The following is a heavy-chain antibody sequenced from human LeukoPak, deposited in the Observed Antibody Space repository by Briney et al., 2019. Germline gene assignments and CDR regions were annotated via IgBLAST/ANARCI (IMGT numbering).Heavy chain of an antibody. CDR2: ISGSGGST. CDR3: AKDMVTAESYYFDY. V-gene: IGHV3-23*01. Sequence: GGTLRLSCAASGFIFNNYALSWVRQTPGKGLEWVSAISGSGGSTYYADSVKGRFTISRDNSKNTLYLQMNSLRAEDTAVYYCAKDMVTAESYYFDYWGQGTLVTVSS. CDR1: GFIFNNYA. D-gene: IGHD2-21*02. J-gene: IGHJ4*02.